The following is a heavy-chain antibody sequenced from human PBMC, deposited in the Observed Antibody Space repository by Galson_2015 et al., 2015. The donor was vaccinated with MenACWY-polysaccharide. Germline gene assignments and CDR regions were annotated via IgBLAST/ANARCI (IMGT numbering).Heavy chain of an antibody. Sequence: SETLSLTCTVSGGSISTYYWSWIRQPPGKGLEWIGCSYNSGSTNYNPSLKSRVTVSVDTSKNQFSLRLSSVTAADTAVYYCVATRQWLAFDYWGQGFLVTVSS. V-gene: IGHV4-59*12. J-gene: IGHJ4*02. CDR3: VATRQWLAFDY. CDR2: SYNSGST. D-gene: IGHD6-19*01. CDR1: GGSISTYY.